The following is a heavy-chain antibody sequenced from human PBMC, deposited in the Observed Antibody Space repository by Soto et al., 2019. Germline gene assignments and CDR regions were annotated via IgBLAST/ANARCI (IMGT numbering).Heavy chain of an antibody. CDR2: VFHTGTT. Sequence: QVQLQESGPGLVKPSGTLSLTCAVSGDSVSSPYYWCWVRQPPGKALEWIGEVFHTGTTSYNPSLRSRVTISMDKSINQFSLDLSSVTAADTAVYYCARSAGGYGIHAWGPGTLV. CDR1: GDSVSSPYY. D-gene: IGHD2-8*02. CDR3: ARSAGGYGIHA. J-gene: IGHJ5*02. V-gene: IGHV4-4*02.